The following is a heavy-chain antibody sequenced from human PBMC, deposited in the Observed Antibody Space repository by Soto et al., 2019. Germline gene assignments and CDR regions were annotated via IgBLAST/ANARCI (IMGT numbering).Heavy chain of an antibody. D-gene: IGHD3-10*01. CDR2: ISGSGGST. J-gene: IGHJ4*02. V-gene: IGHV3-23*01. CDR3: AKDVAAITMVRGVIITPYYFDY. Sequence: PGGSLRLSCAASGCTFSNYAMNWVRQAPGKGLEWVSVISGSGGSTYYADSVKGRFTISRDNSKHTWYLQMNSLRAEDTAVYYCAKDVAAITMVRGVIITPYYFDYWGQGTLVTVSS. CDR1: GCTFSNYA.